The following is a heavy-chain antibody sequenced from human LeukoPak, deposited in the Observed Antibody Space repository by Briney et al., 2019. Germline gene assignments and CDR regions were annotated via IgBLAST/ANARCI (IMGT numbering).Heavy chain of an antibody. V-gene: IGHV3-11*04. Sequence: GGSLRLSCAASGFTFSGYYMSWIRQAPGKGLEWVSYISSSGSAIYYADSVKGRFTISRDNAKNSLYLQMNSLRAEDTAVYYCARDRYYYDSSGHSRWFDPWGQGTLVTVSS. J-gene: IGHJ5*02. D-gene: IGHD3-22*01. CDR3: ARDRYYYDSSGHSRWFDP. CDR1: GFTFSGYY. CDR2: ISSSGSAI.